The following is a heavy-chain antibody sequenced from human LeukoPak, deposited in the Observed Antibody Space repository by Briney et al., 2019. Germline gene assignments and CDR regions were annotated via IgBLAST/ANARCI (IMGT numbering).Heavy chain of an antibody. J-gene: IGHJ3*01. CDR3: SAGEGYYDSSDSYSAWDFNV. CDR1: GFTFIDYY. Sequence: GGSLRLSCAASGFTFIDYYMSCIRQAPGKGLEWVSYISNSGNTIYYADSVTGRFTISMDNAKNSLYLQMNSLRAEDTAVYSCSAGEGYYDSSDSYSAWDFNVWGQGTMVTVSS. CDR2: ISNSGNTI. V-gene: IGHV3-11*04. D-gene: IGHD3-22*01.